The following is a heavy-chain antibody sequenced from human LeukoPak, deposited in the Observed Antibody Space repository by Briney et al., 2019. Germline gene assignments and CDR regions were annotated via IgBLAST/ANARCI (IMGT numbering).Heavy chain of an antibody. D-gene: IGHD3-3*01. CDR1: GGSISSSSYY. Sequence: SETLSLTCTISGGSISSSSYYWGWIRQPPGKGLEWIGSIYYSGSTYYNPSLKSRVTISVDTSKNQFSLKLSSVTAADTAVYYCARVMEIFGVVIAYYFDYWGQGTLVTVSS. CDR3: ARVMEIFGVVIAYYFDY. V-gene: IGHV4-39*07. J-gene: IGHJ4*02. CDR2: IYYSGST.